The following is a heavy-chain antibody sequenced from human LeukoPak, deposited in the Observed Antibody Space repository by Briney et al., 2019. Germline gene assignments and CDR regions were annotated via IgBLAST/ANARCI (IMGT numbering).Heavy chain of an antibody. V-gene: IGHV3-53*01. CDR1: GFTVSSNY. CDR2: IYSGGST. Sequence: GRSLRLSCAASGFTVSSNYMSWVRQAPGKGLEWVSVIYSGGSTYYADSVKGRFTISRDNSKNTLYLQMNSLRAEDTAVYYCARVVNPYDSSGYYYRGENWFDPWGQGTLVTVPS. D-gene: IGHD3-22*01. CDR3: ARVVNPYDSSGYYYRGENWFDP. J-gene: IGHJ5*02.